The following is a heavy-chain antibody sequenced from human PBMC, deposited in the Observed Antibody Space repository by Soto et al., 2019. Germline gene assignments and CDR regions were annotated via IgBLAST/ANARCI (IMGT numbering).Heavy chain of an antibody. CDR2: IKQDGSEK. CDR3: ARLNWGSAGAFDI. Sequence: GGSLRLSCAASGFTFSSYWMSWVRQAQGKGLEWVANIKQDGSEKYYVDSVKGRFTISRDNAKNSVYLQMNSLRAEDTAVYYCARLNWGSAGAFDIWGQGTMVTVSS. D-gene: IGHD7-27*01. V-gene: IGHV3-7*01. CDR1: GFTFSSYW. J-gene: IGHJ3*02.